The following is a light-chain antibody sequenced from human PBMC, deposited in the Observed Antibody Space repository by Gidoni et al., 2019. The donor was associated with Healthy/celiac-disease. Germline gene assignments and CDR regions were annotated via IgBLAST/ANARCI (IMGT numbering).Light chain of an antibody. J-gene: IGKJ3*01. V-gene: IGKV1-39*01. CDR1: QSISSY. CDR2: ATF. Sequence: DIQMTQSPSSLSASVGDRVTITCRASQSISSYLNWYQQKPGKAPKLLIYATFNLQSGVPSRFSGSGSGTDFTLTISSLQPEDFATYYCQQTYSTRWTFGPGTKVDIK. CDR3: QQTYSTRWT.